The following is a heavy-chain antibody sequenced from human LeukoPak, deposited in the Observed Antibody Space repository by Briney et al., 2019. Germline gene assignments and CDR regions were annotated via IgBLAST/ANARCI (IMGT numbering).Heavy chain of an antibody. D-gene: IGHD6-19*01. CDR3: ASTSGWYEPIDY. CDR2: ISTGGTNM. Sequence: GGSLRLSCAASGFMFSSFRMNWVRQAPGKGLEWVSSISTGGTNMYYADAVKGRLTISRDNAKNSLYLQMNSLRAEDTAVYYCASTSGWYEPIDYWGQGTLVTVSS. V-gene: IGHV3-21*01. CDR1: GFMFSSFR. J-gene: IGHJ4*02.